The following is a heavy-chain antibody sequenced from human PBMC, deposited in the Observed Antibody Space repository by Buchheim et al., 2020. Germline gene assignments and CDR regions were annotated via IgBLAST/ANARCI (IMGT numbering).Heavy chain of an antibody. CDR1: GYTFTNFY. V-gene: IGHV1-46*01. J-gene: IGHJ4*02. D-gene: IGHD2-15*01. CDR3: ARPLYCSGGSCWNYFDY. CDR2: INPSGGTT. Sequence: QVYLVQSGAEVKKPGASVKVSCKTSGYTFTNFYLHWVRQAPGQGLEWMGLINPSGGTTSYAQKFQGRVTETRDTSTSTVYMELSSLRSEDTAVYDCARPLYCSGGSCWNYFDYWGQGTL.